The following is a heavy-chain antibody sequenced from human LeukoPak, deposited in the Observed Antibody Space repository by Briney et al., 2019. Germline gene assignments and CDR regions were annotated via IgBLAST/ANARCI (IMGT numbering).Heavy chain of an antibody. J-gene: IGHJ4*02. D-gene: IGHD3-10*01. CDR2: IKSKTDGETT. V-gene: IGHV3-15*01. CDR3: TTEVLWFGEPDY. CDR1: GFTFANAW. Sequence: GGSLRLSCAASGFTFANAWMSWVRQAPGKGLECVGRIKSKTDGETTDYAAPVKGRFTISRDDSKNTLYLQMNSLKTEDTAVYYCTTEVLWFGEPDYWGQGTLVTVSS.